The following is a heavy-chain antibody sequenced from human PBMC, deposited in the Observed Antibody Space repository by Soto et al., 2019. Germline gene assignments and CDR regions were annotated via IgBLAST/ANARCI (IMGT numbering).Heavy chain of an antibody. Sequence: GGSLRLSCAASGFTFSDHYMDWVRQAPGKGLEWVGRTRNKANSYTTEYAASVKGRFTISRDDSKNSLYLQMNSLKTEDTAVYYCARDYYDFWSGSPGYYMDVWGKGTTVTVSS. J-gene: IGHJ6*03. CDR1: GFTFSDHY. CDR2: TRNKANSYTT. CDR3: ARDYYDFWSGSPGYYMDV. D-gene: IGHD3-3*01. V-gene: IGHV3-72*01.